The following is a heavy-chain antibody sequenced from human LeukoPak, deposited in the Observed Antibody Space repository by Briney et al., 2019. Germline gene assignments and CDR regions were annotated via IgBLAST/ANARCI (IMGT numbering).Heavy chain of an antibody. CDR1: GYTFTSYY. J-gene: IGHJ4*02. V-gene: IGHV1-46*01. CDR3: ARSIVVVPAAPYYFDY. Sequence: ASVTVSCKASGYTFTSYYMHWVRQAPGQGLEWMGIINPSGGSRSHAQKFQGRVTMTRDTSTSTVYMELSSLRSEDTAVYYCARSIVVVPAAPYYFDYWGQGTLVTVSS. CDR2: INPSGGSR. D-gene: IGHD2-2*01.